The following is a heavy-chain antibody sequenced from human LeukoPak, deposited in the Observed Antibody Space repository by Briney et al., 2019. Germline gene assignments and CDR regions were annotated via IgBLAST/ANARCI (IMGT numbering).Heavy chain of an antibody. J-gene: IGHJ4*02. CDR2: MNPNSGNT. CDR1: GYTFTSYD. CDR3: ARSLFDCSSTSCPRFTTGDY. V-gene: IGHV1-8*03. D-gene: IGHD2-2*01. Sequence: ASVKVSCKASGYTFTSYDINWVRQATGQGLEWMGWMNPNSGNTGYAQKFQGRVTITRDTSASTAYMELSSLRSEDAAVYYCARSLFDCSSTSCPRFTTGDYWGQGTLVTVSS.